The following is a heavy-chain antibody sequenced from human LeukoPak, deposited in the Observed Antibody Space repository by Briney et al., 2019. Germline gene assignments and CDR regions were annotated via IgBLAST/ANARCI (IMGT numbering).Heavy chain of an antibody. D-gene: IGHD6-13*01. CDR3: AKGVSSPGYYYYYGMDV. Sequence: GGSLRLSCAASGFTFSSYGMHWVRQAPGKGLEWVAVISYDGSNKYYADSVKGRFTISRDNSKNTLYLQMNSLRAEDTAVYYCAKGVSSPGYYYYYGMDVWGQGTTVTVSS. CDR1: GFTFSSYG. CDR2: ISYDGSNK. J-gene: IGHJ6*02. V-gene: IGHV3-30*18.